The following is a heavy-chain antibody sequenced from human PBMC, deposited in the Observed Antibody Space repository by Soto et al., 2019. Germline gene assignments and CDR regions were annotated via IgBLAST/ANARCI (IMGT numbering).Heavy chain of an antibody. CDR1: GYTFTTND. CDR2: MNPNSGNT. V-gene: IGHV1-8*01. CDR3: ARARGAFDP. D-gene: IGHD1-26*01. Sequence: GGSVKGSCKASGYTFTTNDINWVRQATGQGLEWMGWMNPNSGNTGYAQRFQGRVTMTRNTSISTAYMELTSLKSEDTAIYYCARARGAFDPWGQGTLVTVSS. J-gene: IGHJ5*02.